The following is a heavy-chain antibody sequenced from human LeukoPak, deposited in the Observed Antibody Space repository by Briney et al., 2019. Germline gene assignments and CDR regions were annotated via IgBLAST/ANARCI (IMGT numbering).Heavy chain of an antibody. V-gene: IGHV3-23*01. Sequence: PGGSLRLSCVVSGFTFSSCAMSWMRQAPGKGLEWVSAISGSGGSTYYADSVKGRFTISRDNSKNTLYLQMNSLRAEDTAVYYCAKAIVVVPNYYFDYWGQGTLVTVSS. CDR2: ISGSGGST. CDR1: GFTFSSCA. J-gene: IGHJ4*02. D-gene: IGHD3-22*01. CDR3: AKAIVVVPNYYFDY.